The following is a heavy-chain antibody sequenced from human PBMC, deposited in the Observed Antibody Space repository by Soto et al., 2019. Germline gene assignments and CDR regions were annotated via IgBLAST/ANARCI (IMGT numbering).Heavy chain of an antibody. D-gene: IGHD3-3*01. CDR2: MNPNRGNT. V-gene: IGHV1-8*01. CDR1: GYTFTSYD. CDR3: ARGEGIYDFWSGYYRY. J-gene: IGHJ4*02. Sequence: ASVKVSCKASGYTFTSYDINWVRQATGQGLEWMGWMNPNRGNTGYAQKFQGRVTMTRNTSISTAYMELSSLRSEDTAVYYCARGEGIYDFWSGYYRYWGQGTLVTVSS.